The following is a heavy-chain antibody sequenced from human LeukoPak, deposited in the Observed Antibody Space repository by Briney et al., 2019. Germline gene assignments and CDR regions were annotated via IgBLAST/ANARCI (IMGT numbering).Heavy chain of an antibody. D-gene: IGHD3-3*01. CDR1: GGSISSGGYS. CDR2: IYHNGST. CDR3: ARGLTYYDFWSGYSRNWFDP. Sequence: SETLSLTCAVSGGSISSGGYSWSWIRQPPGKGLEWIGYIYHNGSTYYNPSLKSRVTISVDRSKNQFSLKLSSVIAADTAVYYCARGLTYYDFWSGYSRNWFDPWGQGTLVTVSS. J-gene: IGHJ5*02. V-gene: IGHV4-30-2*01.